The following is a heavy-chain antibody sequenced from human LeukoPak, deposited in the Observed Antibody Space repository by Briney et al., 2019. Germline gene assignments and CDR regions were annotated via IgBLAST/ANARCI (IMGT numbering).Heavy chain of an antibody. D-gene: IGHD4-17*01. CDR2: IIPILNTA. CDR3: ARDGDYGDYAYY. J-gene: IGHJ4*02. CDR1: GGTFSSYA. Sequence: GASVKVSCKASGGTFSSYAISWVRQAPGQGLEWMGRIIPILNTANYARKFQGRVTITADKSTSTAYMELISLRSEDTAVYYCARDGDYGDYAYYWGQGTLVTVSS. V-gene: IGHV1-69*04.